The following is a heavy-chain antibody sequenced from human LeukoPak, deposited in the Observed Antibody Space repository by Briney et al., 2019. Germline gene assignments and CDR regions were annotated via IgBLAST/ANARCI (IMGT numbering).Heavy chain of an antibody. J-gene: IGHJ4*02. CDR2: INHSGST. D-gene: IGHD2-2*01. V-gene: IGHV4-34*01. Sequence: PSETLSLTCAVYGGSFSGYYWSWIRQPPGKGLEWIGEINHSGSTNYNPSLKSRVTISVDTSKNQFSLKLSSVTAADTAVYYCARVERYCSSTSCYFSHKNYFDYWGQGTPVTVSS. CDR3: ARVERYCSSTSCYFSHKNYFDY. CDR1: GGSFSGYY.